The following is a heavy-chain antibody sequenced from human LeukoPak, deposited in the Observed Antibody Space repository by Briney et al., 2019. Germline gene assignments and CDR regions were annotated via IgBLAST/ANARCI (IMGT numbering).Heavy chain of an antibody. CDR1: GFTFSSYA. Sequence: GGSLRLSCAASGFTFSSYAMNWVRQAPGKGLECISAISGSGDSTHYADSVKGRFTISRDNSKNTLYLQMNSLRAEDTAVYYCARNVSRQYFDIWGRGTLVTVSS. D-gene: IGHD2/OR15-2a*01. J-gene: IGHJ2*01. CDR2: ISGSGDST. V-gene: IGHV3-23*01. CDR3: ARNVSRQYFDI.